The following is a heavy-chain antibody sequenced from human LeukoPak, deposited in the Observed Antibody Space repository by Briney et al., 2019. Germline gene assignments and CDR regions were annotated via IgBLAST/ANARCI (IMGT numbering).Heavy chain of an antibody. J-gene: IGHJ4*02. CDR3: ARGGKRGGYPIDY. CDR2: IIPIFGTA. D-gene: IGHD5-24*01. V-gene: IGHV1-69*05. Sequence: SVKVSCKASGGTFSSYAISWVRQAPGQGLEWMGEIIPIFGTANYAQKFQGRVTITTDESTSTAYMELSSLRSEDTAVYYCARGGKRGGYPIDYWGQGTLVTVSS. CDR1: GGTFSSYA.